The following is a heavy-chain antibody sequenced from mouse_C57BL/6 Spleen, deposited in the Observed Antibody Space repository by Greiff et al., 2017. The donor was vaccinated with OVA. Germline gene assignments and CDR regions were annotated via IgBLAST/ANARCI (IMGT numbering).Heavy chain of an antibody. CDR1: GFNFKNSY. CDR2: IDPADGNT. D-gene: IGHD1-1*01. V-gene: IGHV14-3*01. Sequence: EVQLQQSVAELVRPGASVKLSCTASGFNFKNSYMPWVKQRPEQGLEWIGRIDPADGNTKYPPKFQGKATIPADTSSNTAYLQLSSLTSEDTAIDYCARPVLRYSWCAYGGQGTVVTVTA. CDR3: ARPVLRYSWCAY. J-gene: IGHJ3*01.